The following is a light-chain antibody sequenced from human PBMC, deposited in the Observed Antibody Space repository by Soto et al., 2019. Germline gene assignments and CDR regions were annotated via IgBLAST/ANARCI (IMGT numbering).Light chain of an antibody. CDR3: QQYNDRPPIT. CDR2: GSF. V-gene: IGKV3-15*01. J-gene: IGKJ5*01. Sequence: EIVMKQSPVTLSASQGESATLSFRASQSVDNNVAWYQQKPGQAPRLLIVGSFARATGIPARFSGSGSGSEFTLTISGLQSEDFAVYYCQQYNDRPPITFGQGTRLEI. CDR1: QSVDNN.